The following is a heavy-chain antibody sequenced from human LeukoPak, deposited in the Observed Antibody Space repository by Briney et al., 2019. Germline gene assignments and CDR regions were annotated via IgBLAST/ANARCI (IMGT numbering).Heavy chain of an antibody. Sequence: PGRSLRLSCAASGFTFDDYAMHWVRQAPGKGLEWVSGISWNSGSIGYADSVKGRFTISRDNAKNSLYLQMNSLRAEDTALYYCAEDASSSSVYYYYMDVWGKGTTVTVSS. J-gene: IGHJ6*03. CDR3: AEDASSSSVYYYYMDV. V-gene: IGHV3-9*01. D-gene: IGHD6-6*01. CDR1: GFTFDDYA. CDR2: ISWNSGSI.